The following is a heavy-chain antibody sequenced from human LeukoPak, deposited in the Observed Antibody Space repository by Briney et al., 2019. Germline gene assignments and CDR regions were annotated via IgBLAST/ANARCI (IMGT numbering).Heavy chain of an antibody. D-gene: IGHD3-10*01. J-gene: IGHJ4*02. Sequence: SGGSLRLSCAASGFTFSSYSMNWVRQAPGKGLEWVSSISSSSSYIYYADSVKGRFTISRDNAKNSLYLQMNSLRAEDTAVYYCARGAYYYGSGSPNYFDYWGQGTLVSVSS. V-gene: IGHV3-21*01. CDR1: GFTFSSYS. CDR2: ISSSSSYI. CDR3: ARGAYYYGSGSPNYFDY.